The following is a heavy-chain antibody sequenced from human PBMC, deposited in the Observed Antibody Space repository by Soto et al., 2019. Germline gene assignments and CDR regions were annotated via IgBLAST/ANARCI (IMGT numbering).Heavy chain of an antibody. D-gene: IGHD4-17*01. V-gene: IGHV4-4*02. CDR3: ARATVVTPFDY. CDR2: IYHSGST. Sequence: SETLSLTCAVSGGSISSSNWWSWVRQPPGKGLEWIGEIYHSGSTNYNPSLKRRVTISVDKSKNQFSLKLSSVTAADTAVYYCARATVVTPFDYWGQGTLVTVSS. J-gene: IGHJ4*02. CDR1: GGSISSSNW.